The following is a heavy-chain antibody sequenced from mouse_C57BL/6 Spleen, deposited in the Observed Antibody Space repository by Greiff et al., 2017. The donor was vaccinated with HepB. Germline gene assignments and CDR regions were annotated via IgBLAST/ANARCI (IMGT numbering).Heavy chain of an antibody. CDR3: AREGGMITTNWDFDV. CDR1: GYTFTSYW. D-gene: IGHD2-4*01. J-gene: IGHJ1*03. Sequence: VQLQQSGTELVKPGASVKLSCKASGYTFTSYWMHWVKQRPGQGLEWIGNINPSNGGTNYNEKFKSKATLTVDKSSSTAYMQLSSLTSEDSAVYYCAREGGMITTNWDFDVWGTGTTVTVSS. V-gene: IGHV1-53*01. CDR2: INPSNGGT.